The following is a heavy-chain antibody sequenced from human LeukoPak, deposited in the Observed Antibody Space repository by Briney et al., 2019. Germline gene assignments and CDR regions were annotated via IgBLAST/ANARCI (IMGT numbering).Heavy chain of an antibody. D-gene: IGHD6-19*01. CDR2: INSGGTT. J-gene: IGHJ4*02. CDR3: ATIVSDSSGWYHFDH. Sequence: PGGSLRLSCAASGLTVTSKYMAWVRQAPGEGLEWVSFINSGGTTNYADSVKGRFTISRDYSKNTLYLQMNSLRAEDTAVYYCATIVSDSSGWYHFDHWGQGAPVTVSS. V-gene: IGHV3-66*01. CDR1: GLTVTSKY.